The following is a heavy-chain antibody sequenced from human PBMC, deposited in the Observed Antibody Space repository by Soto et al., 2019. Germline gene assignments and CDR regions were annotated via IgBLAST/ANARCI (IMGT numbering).Heavy chain of an antibody. V-gene: IGHV4-34*01. D-gene: IGHD2-2*03. Sequence: QVQLQQWGAGLLKPSETLSLTYAVYGGSFSGYYWSWIRQAPGKGLEWIGGVNHRGSTYNPSLQSRVTMSVDTSKNQFSLKLSSVTAADSAVYYCARDGFCTSTTCRIGNWFDPWGQGTLVTVSS. CDR1: GGSFSGYY. CDR2: VNHRGST. CDR3: ARDGFCTSTTCRIGNWFDP. J-gene: IGHJ5*02.